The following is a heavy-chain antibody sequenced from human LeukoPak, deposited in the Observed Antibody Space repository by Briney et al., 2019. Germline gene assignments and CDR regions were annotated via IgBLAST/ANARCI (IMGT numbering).Heavy chain of an antibody. CDR3: ARGRTARLEYYYYMDV. V-gene: IGHV1-8*01. Sequence: ASVKVSCKASGYTFTSYDINWVRQATGQGLEWMGWMNPNSGNTGYAQKFQGRVTMTRNTSISTAYMELSSLRSEDTAVYYCARGRTARLEYYYYMDVWGKGTTVTISS. J-gene: IGHJ6*03. CDR2: MNPNSGNT. CDR1: GYTFTSYD. D-gene: IGHD5-18*01.